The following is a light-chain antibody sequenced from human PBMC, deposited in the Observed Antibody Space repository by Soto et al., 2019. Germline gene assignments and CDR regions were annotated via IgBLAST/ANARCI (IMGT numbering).Light chain of an antibody. V-gene: IGLV7-43*01. CDR2: STT. CDR3: LLYYGAAQKV. CDR1: TGAVTSAYY. Sequence: QTVVTQEPSLTVSPGGTVTLTCASSTGAVTSAYYANWFQQKPGQAPRPLIYSTTNKHSWTPARFSGSLLGGRAALTLSGVQPEDEAEYFCLLYYGAAQKVFGGGTKLTVL. J-gene: IGLJ2*01.